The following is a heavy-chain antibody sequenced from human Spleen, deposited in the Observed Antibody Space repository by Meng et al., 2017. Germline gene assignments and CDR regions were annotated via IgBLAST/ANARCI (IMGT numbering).Heavy chain of an antibody. CDR1: GFTFSGHW. J-gene: IGHJ1*01. V-gene: IGHV3-74*01. Sequence: EVQLVESGGGLVQPGGSLRLSCAASGFTFSGHWIHWVRQAPGKGLVWVSRINTDGSTTTYADSVKGRFTISRDNAKNTLYLQMNSLRAEDTAVYYCTNDRLNHWGQGTLVTVSS. CDR3: TNDRLNH. CDR2: INTDGSTT. D-gene: IGHD1-1*01.